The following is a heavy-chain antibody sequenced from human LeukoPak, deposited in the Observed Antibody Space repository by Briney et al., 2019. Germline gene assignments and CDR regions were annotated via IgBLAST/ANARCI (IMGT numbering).Heavy chain of an antibody. V-gene: IGHV4-39*01. CDR3: ASVQWPTSFDY. CDR1: GGSISSSSYY. D-gene: IGHD6-19*01. Sequence: SSETLSLTCTVSGGSISSSSYYWGWIRQPPGKGLEWIGSIYYSGSTYYNPSLKSRVTISVDTSKNQFSLKLSSVTAADTAVYYCASVQWPTSFDYWGQGTLVTVSS. J-gene: IGHJ4*02. CDR2: IYYSGST.